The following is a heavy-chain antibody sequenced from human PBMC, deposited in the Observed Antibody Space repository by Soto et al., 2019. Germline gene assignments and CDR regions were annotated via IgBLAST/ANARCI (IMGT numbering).Heavy chain of an antibody. CDR1: GGSISSSSYY. V-gene: IGHV4-39*07. Sequence: SETLSLTCTVSGGSISSSSYYWGWIRQPPGKGLEWIGSIYYSGSTYYNPSLKSRVTISVDTSKNQFSLKLSSVTAADTAVYYCASTSYYYDSSGSWFDPWGQGTLVTVSS. J-gene: IGHJ5*02. CDR3: ASTSYYYDSSGSWFDP. CDR2: IYYSGST. D-gene: IGHD3-22*01.